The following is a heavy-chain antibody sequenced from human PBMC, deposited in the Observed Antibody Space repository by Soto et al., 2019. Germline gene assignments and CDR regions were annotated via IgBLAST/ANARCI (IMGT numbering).Heavy chain of an antibody. CDR3: AKRISRLFDY. V-gene: IGHV3-30-3*01. CDR1: GFTFSSYA. J-gene: IGHJ4*02. CDR2: ISYDGSNK. D-gene: IGHD2-15*01. Sequence: GGSLRLSCAASGFTFSSYAMHWVRQAPGKGLEWVAVISYDGSNKYYADSVKGRFTISRDNSKNTLYLQMNSLRAEDTAVYYCAKRISRLFDYWGQGTLVTVSS.